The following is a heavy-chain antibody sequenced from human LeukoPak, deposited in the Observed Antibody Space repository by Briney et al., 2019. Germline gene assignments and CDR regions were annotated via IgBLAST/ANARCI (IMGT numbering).Heavy chain of an antibody. J-gene: IGHJ6*04. CDR1: GGSISSGDYY. CDR2: INHSGST. CDR3: ARKRSSTSLHYGMDV. D-gene: IGHD2-2*01. Sequence: PSKTLSLTCTVSGGSISSGDYYWSWIRQPPGKGLEWIGEINHSGSTNYNPSLKSRVTISVDTSKNQFSLKLSSVTAADTAVYYCARKRSSTSLHYGMDVWGKGTTVTVSS. V-gene: IGHV4-39*07.